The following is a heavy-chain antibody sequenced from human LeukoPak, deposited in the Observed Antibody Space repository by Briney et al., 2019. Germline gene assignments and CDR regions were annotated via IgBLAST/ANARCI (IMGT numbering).Heavy chain of an antibody. V-gene: IGHV4-59*08. CDR1: GGSISSYY. D-gene: IGHD3-10*01. CDR3: ARHGLLWFGESTYYFDY. J-gene: IGHJ4*02. CDR2: IYYSGST. Sequence: SETLSLTCTVSGGSISSYYWSWIRQPPGKGLEWIGYIYYSGSTNYNPSLKSRVTISVDTSKNQFSLKLSSVTAADTAVYYCARHGLLWFGESTYYFDYWGQGTLVTVSS.